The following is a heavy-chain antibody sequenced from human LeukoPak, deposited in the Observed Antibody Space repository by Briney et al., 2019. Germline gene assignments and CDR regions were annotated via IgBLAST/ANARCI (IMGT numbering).Heavy chain of an antibody. CDR1: GGTFSSYA. CDR2: MNPNSGNT. V-gene: IGHV1-8*02. J-gene: IGHJ5*02. CDR3: ARVADSSGWSFWFDP. Sequence: ASVKVSCKASGGTFSSYAISWVRQAPGQGLEWMGWMNPNSGNTGYAQKFQGRVTMTRNTSISTAYMELSSLRSEDTAVYYCARVADSSGWSFWFDPWGQGTLVTVSS. D-gene: IGHD6-19*01.